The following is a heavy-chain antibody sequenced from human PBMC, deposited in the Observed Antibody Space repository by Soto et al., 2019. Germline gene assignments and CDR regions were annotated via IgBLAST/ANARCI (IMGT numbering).Heavy chain of an antibody. J-gene: IGHJ4*02. CDR3: ARGGSYGDFFDY. D-gene: IGHD4-17*01. CDR1: GGSMSSNC. V-gene: IGHV4-59*01. CDR2: IYYTGST. Sequence: SETLSLTCTVSGGSMSSNCWTWIGQSPGKGLEWIGYIYYTGSTKYNPSLKSRVTISLDTSKNQFSLRLTSVTSADTAVYYCARGGSYGDFFDYWGQGAQVTVSS.